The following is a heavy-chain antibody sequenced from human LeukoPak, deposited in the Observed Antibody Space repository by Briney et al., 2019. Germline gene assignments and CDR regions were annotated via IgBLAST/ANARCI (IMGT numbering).Heavy chain of an antibody. J-gene: IGHJ4*02. D-gene: IGHD5-12*01. V-gene: IGHV3-66*01. CDR1: GFTVSNNH. CDR2: IYSGGST. Sequence: GGSLRLSCAASGFTVSNNHMSWVRQAPGKGLEWVSVIYSGGSTYYADSVKGRFTFSRDNSKNTLYLQMNSLRAEDTAVYYCARIRGYSGYDYDYWGQGTLVTVSS. CDR3: ARIRGYSGYDYDY.